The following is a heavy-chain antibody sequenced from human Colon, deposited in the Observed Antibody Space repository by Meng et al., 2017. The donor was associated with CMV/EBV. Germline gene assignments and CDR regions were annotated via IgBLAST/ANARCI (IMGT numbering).Heavy chain of an antibody. V-gene: IGHV1-2*02. D-gene: IGHD6-19*01. J-gene: IGHJ4*02. CDR3: VRSSGWSLFDY. CDR1: GYTFSDSY. Sequence: QLQLSQAGAGVKEPGASVKVSCKTSGYTFSDSYMHWVRQAPGQGLEWMGWIRSDGSATNYAQKFRGRVTMTRDASVSTAYMELSGLTSDDTAVYFCVRSSGWSLFDYWGPGALVTVSS. CDR2: IRSDGSAT.